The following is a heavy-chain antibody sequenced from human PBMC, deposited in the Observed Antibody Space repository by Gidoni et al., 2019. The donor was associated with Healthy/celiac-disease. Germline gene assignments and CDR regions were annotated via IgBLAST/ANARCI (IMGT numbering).Heavy chain of an antibody. CDR1: GFTFSAYA. CDR2: ISWNSGSI. J-gene: IGHJ4*02. V-gene: IGHV3-9*01. D-gene: IGHD3-22*01. CDR3: AKDTGYDSSGYYSGIDY. Sequence: DVQLVESGGGLVQPGRSLRLSCAASGFTFSAYAMHWVRQAPGKGLEWVPGISWNSGSIGYADSVKGRFTISRDNAKNSLYLQMNSLRAEDTALYYCAKDTGYDSSGYYSGIDYWGQGTLVTVSS.